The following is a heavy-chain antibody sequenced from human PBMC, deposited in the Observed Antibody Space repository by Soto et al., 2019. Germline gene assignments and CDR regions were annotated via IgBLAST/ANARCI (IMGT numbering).Heavy chain of an antibody. J-gene: IGHJ5*02. V-gene: IGHV4-30-2*01. CDR1: GGYISSGSYS. CDR3: ARVPGP. Sequence: SETLSLTSAVSGGYISSGSYSWSWIRQPPGKGLEWIGYIYHSGSTYYNPSLKSRVTISVDRSKNQFSLKLSSVTAADTAVYYCARVPGPWGQGTLVTV. D-gene: IGHD7-27*01. CDR2: IYHSGST.